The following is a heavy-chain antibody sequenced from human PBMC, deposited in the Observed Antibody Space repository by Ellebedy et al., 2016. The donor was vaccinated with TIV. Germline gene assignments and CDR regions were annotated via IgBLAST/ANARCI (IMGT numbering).Heavy chain of an antibody. V-gene: IGHV3-21*06. CDR3: SRGWSTPDS. J-gene: IGHJ4*02. CDR1: GFTFSNYN. CDR2: IRSTGSDK. D-gene: IGHD2-15*01. Sequence: GESLKISCVASGFTFSNYNMNWVHQSPGKGLEWVSSIRSTGSDKYYAESVKCRFTISRDHAQDTLFLQMNSLSAEDTAVYFCSRGWSTPDSWGQGTLVIVSS.